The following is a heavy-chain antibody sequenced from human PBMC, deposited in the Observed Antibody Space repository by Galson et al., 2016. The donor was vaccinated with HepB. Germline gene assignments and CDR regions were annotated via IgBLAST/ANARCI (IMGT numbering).Heavy chain of an antibody. J-gene: IGHJ3*02. D-gene: IGHD2-2*03. V-gene: IGHV4-31*03. CDR2: IYYSGST. CDR1: GDAISSGRYY. CDR3: VRDSSDGSAVEI. Sequence: TLSLTCTVSGDAISSGRYYWSWIRQHPGKGLEWIGYIYYSGSTYYNPSLESRVTISLDTSKNQFSLKLTSVTAADAAVYYCVRDSSDGSAVEIWGQGTMLTVSS.